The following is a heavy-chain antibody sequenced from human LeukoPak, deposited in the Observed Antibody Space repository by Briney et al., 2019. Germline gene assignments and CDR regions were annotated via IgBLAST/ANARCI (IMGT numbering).Heavy chain of an antibody. D-gene: IGHD6-13*01. V-gene: IGHV3-23*01. CDR2: ISGSGGST. J-gene: IGHJ4*02. Sequence: GGSLRLSCAASGFTFSSYSMNWVRQAPGKGLEWVSAISGSGGSTYYADSVKGRFTISRDNSKNTLYLQMNSLRAEDTAVYYCAFSPSSSSWYITDYWGQGTLVTVSS. CDR3: AFSPSSSSWYITDY. CDR1: GFTFSSYS.